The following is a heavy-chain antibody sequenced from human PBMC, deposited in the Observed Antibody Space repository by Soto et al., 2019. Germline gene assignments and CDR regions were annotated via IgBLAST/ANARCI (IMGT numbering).Heavy chain of an antibody. CDR2: ISAYNGNT. J-gene: IGHJ6*02. CDR1: GYTFTSYG. V-gene: IGHV1-18*04. D-gene: IGHD3-10*01. Sequence: ASVKVSCKASGYTFTSYGISWVQQAPGQGREWMGWISAYNGNTNYAQKLQGRVTMTTDTSTSPAYMELRSLRSDDTAVYYCARDPSYYYGLGSYYKYYYYYGMDVWGQGXTVTVSS. CDR3: ARDPSYYYGLGSYYKYYYYYGMDV.